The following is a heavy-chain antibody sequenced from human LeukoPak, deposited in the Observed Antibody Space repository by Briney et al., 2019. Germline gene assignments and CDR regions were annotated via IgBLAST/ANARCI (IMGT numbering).Heavy chain of an antibody. V-gene: IGHV3-49*03. Sequence: GGSLRLSCTASGFTFGDYAMSWFRQAPGKGLGGVGFIRSKAYGGTTEYAASVKGRFTTSRDDSKSIAYLQMNSLKTEDTAVYYCTRPRITTIVVVGLFDYWGQGTLVTVSS. CDR3: TRPRITTIVVVGLFDY. D-gene: IGHD3-22*01. J-gene: IGHJ4*02. CDR1: GFTFGDYA. CDR2: IRSKAYGGTT.